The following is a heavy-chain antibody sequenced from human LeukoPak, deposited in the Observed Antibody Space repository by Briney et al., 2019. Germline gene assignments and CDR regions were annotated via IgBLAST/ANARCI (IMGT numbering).Heavy chain of an antibody. CDR2: ISWNSGSI. V-gene: IGHV3-9*01. CDR1: GFTIDDYA. J-gene: IGHJ4*02. D-gene: IGHD2-15*01. Sequence: GRSLRLSCAASGFTIDDYAMHWVRQAPGKGLEWVSGISWNSGSIGYADSVKGRFTISRDNAKNSLYLQMNSLRAEDTALYYCAKDPAATLPPYYFDYWGQGTLVTVSS. CDR3: AKDPAATLPPYYFDY.